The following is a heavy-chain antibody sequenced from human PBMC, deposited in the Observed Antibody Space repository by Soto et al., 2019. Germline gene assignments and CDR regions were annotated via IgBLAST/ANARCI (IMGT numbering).Heavy chain of an antibody. J-gene: IGHJ4*02. D-gene: IGHD1-26*01. CDR3: ARGVVGGTTD. CDR2: SSSSYSTT. CDR1: GLTFRSYS. V-gene: IGHV3-48*02. Sequence: GGSLRLSCAASGLTFRSYSMNWVRQSPGKGLEWVSYSSSSYSTTYYADSVKGRFTISRDNAKNSLYLQMNRLRDEDTALYYCARGVVGGTTDWGQGTLVTVSS.